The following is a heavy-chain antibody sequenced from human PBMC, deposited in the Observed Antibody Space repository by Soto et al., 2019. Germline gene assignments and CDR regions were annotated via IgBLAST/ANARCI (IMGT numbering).Heavy chain of an antibody. CDR3: ARAEAGEVDY. V-gene: IGHV1-8*02. CDR1: GGTFSSYA. CDR2: MNPNSGNT. J-gene: IGHJ4*02. Sequence: QVQLVQSGAEVKKPGSSVKVSCKASGGTFSSYAISWVRQATGQGLEWMGWMNPNSGNTGYAQKFQGRVTMTRNTSISTAYMELSSLRSEDTAVYYCARAEAGEVDYWGQGTLVTVSS.